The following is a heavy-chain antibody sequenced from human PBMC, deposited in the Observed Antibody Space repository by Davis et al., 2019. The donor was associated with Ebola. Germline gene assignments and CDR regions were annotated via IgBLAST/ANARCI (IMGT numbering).Heavy chain of an antibody. V-gene: IGHV3-23*01. CDR2: ISGSGGST. CDR1: GFTFSNYA. D-gene: IGHD4-17*01. CDR3: AKSVTVTTLGYFDY. J-gene: IGHJ4*02. Sequence: GESLKISCAASGFTFSNYAMSWVRQAPGKGLEWVSAISGSGGSTYYADSVKGRFTISRDNSKNTLYLQMNSLRAEDTAVYYCAKSVTVTTLGYFDYWGQGTLVTVSS.